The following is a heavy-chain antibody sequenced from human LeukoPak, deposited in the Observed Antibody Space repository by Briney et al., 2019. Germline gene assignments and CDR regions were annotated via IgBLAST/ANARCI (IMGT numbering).Heavy chain of an antibody. CDR2: IYTSGTT. V-gene: IGHV4-4*07. Sequence: SETLSLTCTVSGGSISSYYWSWIRQPAGKGLEWIGRIYTSGTTNYNPSLKSRVTMSVDTSKNQFSLKMRFVTAADTAVYYCARANYDGSDYWGQGTLVTVSS. CDR3: ARANYDGSDY. D-gene: IGHD3-22*01. J-gene: IGHJ4*02. CDR1: GGSISSYY.